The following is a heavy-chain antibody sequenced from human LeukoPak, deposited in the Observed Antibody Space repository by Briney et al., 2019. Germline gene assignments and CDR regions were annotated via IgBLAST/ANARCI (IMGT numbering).Heavy chain of an antibody. Sequence: GGSLRLSCAASGFTFSSYWVHWVRQAPGKGLVWVSRINSDGSSTSYADSVKGRFTISRDNSKNTLYLQMNSLRVEDTAVYYCAKVGLGYCSGGTCYGFDYWGQGTLVTVSS. J-gene: IGHJ4*02. CDR1: GFTFSSYW. CDR3: AKVGLGYCSGGTCYGFDY. D-gene: IGHD2-15*01. CDR2: INSDGSST. V-gene: IGHV3-74*01.